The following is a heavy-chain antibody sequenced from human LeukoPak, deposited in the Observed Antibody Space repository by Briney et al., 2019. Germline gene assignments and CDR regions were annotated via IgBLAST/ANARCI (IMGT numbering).Heavy chain of an antibody. D-gene: IGHD6-13*01. CDR1: GGSFSGYY. V-gene: IGHV4-39*01. J-gene: IGHJ4*02. CDR2: IYYSGST. Sequence: SETLSLTCAVYGGSFSGYYWGRIRQPPGKGLEWIGSIYYSGSTYYNPSLKSRVTISVDTSKNQFSLKLTSVTAADTAVYYCARRLAGTEDYWGQGTLVTVSS. CDR3: ARRLAGTEDY.